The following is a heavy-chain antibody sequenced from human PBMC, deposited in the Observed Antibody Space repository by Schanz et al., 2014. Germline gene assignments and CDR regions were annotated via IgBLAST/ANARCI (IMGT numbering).Heavy chain of an antibody. V-gene: IGHV1-18*01. J-gene: IGHJ4*02. Sequence: QVQLVQSGAEVKKPGASVKVSCKASGYTFTSYGISWVRQAPGQGLEWMGWISPYNGNTNYIQKLQGRVTMTTDTSTSTAYMELRSLRSDDTAVYYCARDQSPYTNSSDVRYFDYWGQGSLVTVSS. D-gene: IGHD6-6*01. CDR3: ARDQSPYTNSSDVRYFDY. CDR1: GYTFTSYG. CDR2: ISPYNGNT.